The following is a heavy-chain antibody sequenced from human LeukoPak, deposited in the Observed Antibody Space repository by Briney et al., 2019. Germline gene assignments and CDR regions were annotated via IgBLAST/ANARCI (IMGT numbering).Heavy chain of an antibody. CDR1: GFTLSTCG. D-gene: IGHD5-24*01. Sequence: GGSLRLSCAASGFTLSTCGMHWVRQAPGKGLEWVANIKQDGSKKSYVDSVKGRFTISRDNAKNSLYLQMNSLRAEDTAIYYCTRVGYIDEGIDYWGQGTLVTVSS. J-gene: IGHJ4*02. CDR2: IKQDGSKK. V-gene: IGHV3-7*04. CDR3: TRVGYIDEGIDY.